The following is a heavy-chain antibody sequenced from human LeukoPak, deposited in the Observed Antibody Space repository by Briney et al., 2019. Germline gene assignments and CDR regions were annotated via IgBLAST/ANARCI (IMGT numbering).Heavy chain of an antibody. J-gene: IGHJ4*02. CDR1: GYTFTGYY. D-gene: IGHD6-13*01. V-gene: IGHV1-2*02. Sequence: ASVKVSCKASGYTFTGYYMHWVRQAPGQGLEWMGWINPNSVGTNYAQKFQGRVTMTRDTSISTAYMELSRLRSDDTAVYYCARARPIAAGDYWGQGTLVTVSS. CDR3: ARARPIAAGDY. CDR2: INPNSVGT.